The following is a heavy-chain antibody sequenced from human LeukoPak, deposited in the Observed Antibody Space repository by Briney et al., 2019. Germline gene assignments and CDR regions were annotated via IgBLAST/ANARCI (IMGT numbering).Heavy chain of an antibody. J-gene: IGHJ5*02. CDR2: ISSSGSTI. D-gene: IGHD2-21*01. Sequence: GGSLRLSCAASGFTFSSYEMNWVRQAPGKGLEWVSYISSSGSTIYYADSVKGRFTISRDNAKNSLYLQMNSLRAEDTAVYYCARDLGRDNCGYEPWGQGTLVTVSS. CDR3: ARDLGRDNCGYEP. V-gene: IGHV3-48*03. CDR1: GFTFSSYE.